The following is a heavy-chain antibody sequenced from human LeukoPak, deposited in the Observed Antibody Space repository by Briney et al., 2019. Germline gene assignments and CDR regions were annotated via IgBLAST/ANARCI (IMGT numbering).Heavy chain of an antibody. CDR3: ARGPFGHSSGWYFYLDY. V-gene: IGHV4-59*01. J-gene: IGHJ4*02. CDR1: GGSISSYY. D-gene: IGHD6-19*01. CDR2: IYYSGST. Sequence: SETLSLTCTVSGGSISSYYWSWLRQPPGKGLEWIGYIYYSGSTNYNPSLKSRVSISVDTSKNQFTLKLSSVTAADTAVYYCARGPFGHSSGWYFYLDYWGQGTLVTVSS.